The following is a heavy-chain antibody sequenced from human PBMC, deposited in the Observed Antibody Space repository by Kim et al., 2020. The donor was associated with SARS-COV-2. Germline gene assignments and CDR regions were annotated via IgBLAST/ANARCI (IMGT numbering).Heavy chain of an antibody. V-gene: IGHV1-69*04. Sequence: YAQKFQGRVTITADKSTSTAYMELSSLRSEDTAVYYCARDSWGSDYYMDVWGKGTTVTVSS. D-gene: IGHD7-27*01. J-gene: IGHJ6*03. CDR3: ARDSWGSDYYMDV.